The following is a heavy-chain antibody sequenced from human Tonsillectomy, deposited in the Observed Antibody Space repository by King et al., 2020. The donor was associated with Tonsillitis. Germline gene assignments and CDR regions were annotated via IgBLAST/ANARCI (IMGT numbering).Heavy chain of an antibody. Sequence: QLQESGSGLVKPSQTLSLTCAVSGGSISSGGYSWSRIRQPPGKGLEWIGYIYHSGSTYYNPSLKSRVTISVDRSKNQFSLKLSSVTAADTAVYYCARAVGDYWYFDLWGRGTLVTVSS. CDR3: ARAVGDYWYFDL. CDR2: IYHSGST. J-gene: IGHJ2*01. V-gene: IGHV4-30-2*01. D-gene: IGHD4-23*01. CDR1: GGSISSGGYS.